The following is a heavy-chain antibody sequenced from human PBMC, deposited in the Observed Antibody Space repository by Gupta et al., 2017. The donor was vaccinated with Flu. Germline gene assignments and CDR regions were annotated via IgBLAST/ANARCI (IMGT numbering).Heavy chain of an antibody. CDR1: GYTFTGYY. J-gene: IGHJ4*02. CDR2: INPNSGGT. Sequence: QVQLVQSGAEVKKPGAPVKVSCKAAGYTFTGYYMHGVRQAPGQGLEWMGWINPNSGGTNYAQKFQGRVTMTRDTSISTAYMELSRLRSDDTAVYYCARGEGEHGYNPFDYWGQGTLVTVSS. D-gene: IGHD3-16*01. V-gene: IGHV1-2*02. CDR3: ARGEGEHGYNPFDY.